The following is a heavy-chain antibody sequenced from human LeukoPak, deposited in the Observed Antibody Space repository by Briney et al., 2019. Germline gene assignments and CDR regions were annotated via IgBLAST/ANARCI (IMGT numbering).Heavy chain of an antibody. D-gene: IGHD3-10*01. J-gene: IGHJ6*02. CDR3: AREGYFGSGIDYYYGMDV. CDR2: ISAYNGNT. V-gene: IGHV1-18*01. CDR1: GYTFTNYG. Sequence: ASVKVSCKASGYTFTNYGISWVRQAPGQGLEWMGWISAYNGNTNYAQRLQGRVTMTTDTSMSTAYMELRSLRSDDTAVYYCAREGYFGSGIDYYYGMDVWGQGTKVTVSS.